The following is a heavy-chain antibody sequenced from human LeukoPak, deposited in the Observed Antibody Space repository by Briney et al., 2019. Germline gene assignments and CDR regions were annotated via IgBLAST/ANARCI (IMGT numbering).Heavy chain of an antibody. D-gene: IGHD2-2*02. J-gene: IGHJ3*02. CDR2: INWNGGST. CDR1: GFTFDDYA. V-gene: IGHV3-20*04. CDR3: ARRDIVVVPASILGAFDI. Sequence: GGSLRLSCAASGFTFDDYAMNSVRQAPGTGLEWVSGINWNGGSTGYADSVKGRFTISRDNAKNSLYLQMNSLRAEDTALYYCARRDIVVVPASILGAFDIWGQGTMVTVSS.